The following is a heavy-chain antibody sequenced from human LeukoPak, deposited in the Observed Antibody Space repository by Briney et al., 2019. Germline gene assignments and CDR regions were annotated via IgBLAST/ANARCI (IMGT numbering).Heavy chain of an antibody. J-gene: IGHJ4*02. CDR2: ISSSGSTI. D-gene: IGHD6-19*01. Sequence: GGSLRLSCAASGFTFSSYEMNWVRQAPGKGLEWVSYISSSGSTIYYADSVKGRFTISRDNAKNSPYLQMNSLRAEDTAVYYCARSVAGRTIDFWGQGTLVTVSS. CDR3: ARSVAGRTIDF. V-gene: IGHV3-48*03. CDR1: GFTFSSYE.